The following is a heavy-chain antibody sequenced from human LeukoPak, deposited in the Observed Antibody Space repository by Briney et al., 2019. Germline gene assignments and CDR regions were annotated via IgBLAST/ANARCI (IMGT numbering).Heavy chain of an antibody. J-gene: IGHJ4*02. V-gene: IGHV4-59*11. CDR2: IYNSGST. CDR3: ARGGYSYGYDDDFEY. Sequence: SETLSLTCTVSGGSISSHYWSWIRQPPGKGLEWIGYIYNSGSTNSNPSFKSRVTISVDTSKNHFSLKLTSVTAADTAVYYCARGGYSYGYDDDFEYWGQGILVTVSS. CDR1: GGSISSHY. D-gene: IGHD5-18*01.